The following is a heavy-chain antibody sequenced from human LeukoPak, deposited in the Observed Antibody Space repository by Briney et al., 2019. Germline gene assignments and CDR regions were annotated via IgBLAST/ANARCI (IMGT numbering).Heavy chain of an antibody. V-gene: IGHV1-2*02. Sequence: ASVKVSCKASGYTFTGYYLHWVRQAPGQGLEWMGWINPNSGGTNYAQKFQGRVTMTRDTSISTAYMELSRLRSDDTAVYYCATGLLGGYYAPLDYWGQGTLVTVSS. CDR2: INPNSGGT. J-gene: IGHJ4*02. CDR3: ATGLLGGYYAPLDY. CDR1: GYTFTGYY. D-gene: IGHD3-22*01.